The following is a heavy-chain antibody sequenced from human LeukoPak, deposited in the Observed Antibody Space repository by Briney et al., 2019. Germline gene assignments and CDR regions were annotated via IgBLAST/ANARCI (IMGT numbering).Heavy chain of an antibody. J-gene: IGHJ6*03. CDR2: TYYRSKLYN. D-gene: IGHD4-17*01. CDR1: GDSVSSNSAA. Sequence: SQTLSPTCAISGDSVSSNSAAWTWIRQSPSRGLEWLGRTYYRSKLYNDYEVSVQSRITINPDTSKNQFSLKLNSVTPEDTAVYYCARGRVTTIANYYYYYIDVWGKGTTVTVSS. V-gene: IGHV6-1*01. CDR3: ARGRVTTIANYYYYYIDV.